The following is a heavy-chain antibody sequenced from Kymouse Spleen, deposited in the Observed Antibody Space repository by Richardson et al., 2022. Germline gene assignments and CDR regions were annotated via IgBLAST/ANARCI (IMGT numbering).Heavy chain of an antibody. D-gene: IGHD1-7*01. CDR2: INHSGST. CDR3: ARGITGTTEGY. CDR1: GGSFSGYY. Sequence: QVQLQQWGAGLLKPSETLSLTCAVYGGSFSGYYWSWIRQPPGKGLEWIGEINHSGSTNYNPSLKSRVTISVDTSKNQFSLKLSSVTAADTAVYYCARGITGTTEGYWGQGTLVTVSS. V-gene: IGHV4-34*01. J-gene: IGHJ4*02.